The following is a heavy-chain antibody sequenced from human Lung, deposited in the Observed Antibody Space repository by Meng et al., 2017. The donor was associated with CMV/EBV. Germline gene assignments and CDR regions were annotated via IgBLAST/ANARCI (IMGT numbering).Heavy chain of an antibody. D-gene: IGHD3-9*01. J-gene: IGHJ3*02. CDR2: IRFDGSK. CDR3: AKDGGLPGTIFFAFDM. V-gene: IGHV3-30*02. Sequence: GESLKISCAASGFGDYGMHWVRQAPGKGLEWVAFIRFDGSKYYLDSVKGRFTISRDSSKNTVYLQMDSLRAEDTAVYHCAKDGGLPGTIFFAFDMWGQGPXVTVSS. CDR1: GFGDYG.